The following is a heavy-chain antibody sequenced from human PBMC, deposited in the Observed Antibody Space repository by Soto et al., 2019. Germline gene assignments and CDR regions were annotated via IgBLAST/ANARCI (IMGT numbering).Heavy chain of an antibody. J-gene: IGHJ4*02. Sequence: LRLSCAASGFTFSSYSMNWVRQAPGKGLEWVSSISSSSSYIYYADSVKGRFTISRDNAKNSLYLQMNSLRAGDTAVYYCARAQSAAIPHYFDYWGQGTLVTVSS. CDR1: GFTFSSYS. CDR3: ARAQSAAIPHYFDY. CDR2: ISSSSSYI. V-gene: IGHV3-21*01. D-gene: IGHD2-2*01.